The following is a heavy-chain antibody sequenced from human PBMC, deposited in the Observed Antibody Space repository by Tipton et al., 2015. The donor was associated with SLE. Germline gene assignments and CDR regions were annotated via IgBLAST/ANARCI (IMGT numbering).Heavy chain of an antibody. V-gene: IGHV3-64*02. D-gene: IGHD5-12*01. J-gene: IGHJ4*02. CDR3: ARGSYSGYDLDY. Sequence: SLRLSCAASGFTFSSYAMHWVRQAPGKGLEYVSAISSNGDSTYYADSVKGRFTISRDNSKNTLYLQMGSLRAEDTAVYYCARGSYSGYDLDYWGQGTLVTVSS. CDR2: ISSNGDST. CDR1: GFTFSSYA.